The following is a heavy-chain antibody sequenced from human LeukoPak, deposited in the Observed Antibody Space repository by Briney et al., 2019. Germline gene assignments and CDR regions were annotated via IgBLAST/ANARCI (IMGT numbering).Heavy chain of an antibody. CDR1: GFTFSSYS. CDR3: ARVGGGVIVVVKNAFDI. Sequence: GGSLRLSCAASGFTFSSYSMNWVRQAPGKGLEWVSYISSSSSTIYYADSVKGRFTISRDNAKNSLYLQMNSLRAEDTAVYYCARVGGGVIVVVKNAFDIWGQGTMVTVSS. D-gene: IGHD2-21*01. J-gene: IGHJ3*02. CDR2: ISSSSSTI. V-gene: IGHV3-48*04.